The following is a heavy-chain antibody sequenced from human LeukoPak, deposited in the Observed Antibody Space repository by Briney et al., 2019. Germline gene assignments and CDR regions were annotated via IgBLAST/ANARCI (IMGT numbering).Heavy chain of an antibody. D-gene: IGHD4-11*01. CDR1: GGSFSGYY. CDR3: AREGYSTGEAFDI. CDR2: IYYSGST. Sequence: SETLSLTCAVYGGSFSGYYWSWIRQPPGKGLEWIGYIYYSGSTYYNPSLKSRVTISVDTSKNQFSLKLSSVTAADTAVYYCAREGYSTGEAFDIWGQGTMVTVSS. V-gene: IGHV4-30-4*08. J-gene: IGHJ3*02.